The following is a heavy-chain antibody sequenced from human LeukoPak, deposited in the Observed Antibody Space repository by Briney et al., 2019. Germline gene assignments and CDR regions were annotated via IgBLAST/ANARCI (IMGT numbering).Heavy chain of an antibody. Sequence: PSQTLSRTCAVSGGSISSGGYSWSWIRQPPGKGLEWIGYIYHSGSTYYNPSLKSRVTISVDRSKNQFSLKLSSVTAADTAVYYCARVGYSYGFDYWGQGTLVTVSS. CDR3: ARVGYSYGFDY. D-gene: IGHD5-18*01. J-gene: IGHJ4*02. V-gene: IGHV4-30-2*01. CDR1: GGSISSGGYS. CDR2: IYHSGST.